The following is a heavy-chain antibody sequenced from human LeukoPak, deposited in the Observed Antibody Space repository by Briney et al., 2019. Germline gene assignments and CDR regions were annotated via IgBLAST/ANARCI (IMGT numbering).Heavy chain of an antibody. J-gene: IGHJ4*02. CDR2: MNPNSGNT. CDR1: GYTFTTYD. V-gene: IGHV1-8*01. D-gene: IGHD1-26*01. Sequence: GASVKVSCKASGYTFTTYDINWVRQATGQGLEWMGWMNPNSGNTGYAQKLQGRVTMTTDTSTSTAYMELRSLRSDDTAVYYCARDSGPEIGSHSDYWGQRTLVTVSS. CDR3: ARDSGPEIGSHSDY.